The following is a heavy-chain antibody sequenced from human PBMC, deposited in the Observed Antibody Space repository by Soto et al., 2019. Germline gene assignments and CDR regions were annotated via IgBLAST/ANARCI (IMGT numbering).Heavy chain of an antibody. D-gene: IGHD1-20*01. V-gene: IGHV3-48*01. CDR1: GFTFSSYS. J-gene: IGHJ4*02. CDR2: TSSSSSTI. Sequence: SLRLSCAASGFTFSSYSMNWVRQAPGKGLEWVSYTSSSSSTIYYADSVKGRFTISRDNAKNSLYLQMNSLRAEDTAVYYCVRDSGAYNLDYWGQGTLVTVSS. CDR3: VRDSGAYNLDY.